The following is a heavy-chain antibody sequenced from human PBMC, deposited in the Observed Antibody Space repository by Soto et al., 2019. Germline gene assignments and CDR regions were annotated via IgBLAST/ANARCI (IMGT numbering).Heavy chain of an antibody. J-gene: IGHJ6*02. CDR3: ARVDVDTAVVDGGYYYYPLDV. D-gene: IGHD5-18*01. V-gene: IGHV3-74*01. CDR2: INSDRRIT. Sequence: GGSLRLSCAASGFNFRNYGMHWVRQAPGKGLVGVSRINSDRRITRYADSVNGRFTISIENSKNALFLQMNSLRADNTAVYYCARVDVDTAVVDGGYYYYPLDVWGQGTTVTVSS. CDR1: GFNFRNYG.